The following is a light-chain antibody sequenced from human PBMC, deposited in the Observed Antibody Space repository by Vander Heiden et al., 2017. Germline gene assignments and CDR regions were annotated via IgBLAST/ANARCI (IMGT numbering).Light chain of an antibody. CDR3: SSYTSSSSYV. CDR1: SGDVGGYNY. CDR2: DVS. J-gene: IGLJ1*01. V-gene: IGLV2-14*03. Sequence: SGSPGQSITISCTGTSGDVGGYNYVSWYQQHPGKAPKLMIYDVSNRPSGVSNRFSGSKSGNTASLTISGLQAEDEADYYCSSYTSSSSYVFGTGTKVTVL.